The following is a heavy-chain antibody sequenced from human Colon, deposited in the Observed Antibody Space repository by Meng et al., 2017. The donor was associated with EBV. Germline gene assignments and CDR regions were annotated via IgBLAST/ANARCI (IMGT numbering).Heavy chain of an antibody. J-gene: IGHJ4*02. D-gene: IGHD2-21*02. CDR2: IYHSGST. CDR3: ARVGAYCGGDCYHPR. V-gene: IGHV4-4*02. Sequence: QVQLQESGPGLVTPSGTRSRTCAVSGGSLSSRNWWSWVRQPPGKGLEWIGEIYHSGSTNYNPSLKSRVTISVDESKNQFSLRLSSVTAADTAVYYCARVGAYCGGDCYHPRWGQGTLVTVSS. CDR1: GGSLSSRNW.